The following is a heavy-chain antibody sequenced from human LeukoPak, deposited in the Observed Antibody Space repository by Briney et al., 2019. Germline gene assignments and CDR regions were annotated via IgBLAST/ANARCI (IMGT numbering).Heavy chain of an antibody. CDR1: GGSFSGYY. J-gene: IGHJ4*02. Sequence: KPSETLSLTCAVYGGSFSGYYWSWIRQPPGKGLEWIGEINHSGSTNYNPSLKSRVTISVDTSKNQFSLKLSSVTAADTAVYYCARGRRGVIISPFDYWGQGTLVTVSS. CDR2: INHSGST. CDR3: ARGRRGVIISPFDY. V-gene: IGHV4-34*01. D-gene: IGHD3-10*01.